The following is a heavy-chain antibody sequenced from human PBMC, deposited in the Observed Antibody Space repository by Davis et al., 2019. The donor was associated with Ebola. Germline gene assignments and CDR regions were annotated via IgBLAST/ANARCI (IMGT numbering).Heavy chain of an antibody. CDR1: GGSISSYY. CDR3: ARDHELELEWLLSLYGMDV. CDR2: IYYSGGT. V-gene: IGHV4-39*02. D-gene: IGHD3-3*01. Sequence: SETLSLTCTVSGGSISSYYWGWIRQPPGKGLEWIGSIYYSGGTYYTPSLKSRVTISVDTSKNQFSLKLNSVTAADTAVYYCARDHELELEWLLSLYGMDVWGQGTTVTVSS. J-gene: IGHJ6*02.